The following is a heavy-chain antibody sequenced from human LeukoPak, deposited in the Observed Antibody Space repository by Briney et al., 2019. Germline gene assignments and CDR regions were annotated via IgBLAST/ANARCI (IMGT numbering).Heavy chain of an antibody. V-gene: IGHV3-66*01. D-gene: IGHD3-22*01. CDR3: VTGDSYYYDNTDWPHAFDI. J-gene: IGHJ3*02. CDR1: AFTGSGNY. CDR2: IYSGRRT. Sequence: VYLTCYGSGYAFTGSGNYMDRLRPAQGNELKGFSLIYSGRRTYYQESGKDRFTTSRDDSRHTVSLQMRSLRAEDTSVYYCVTGDSYYYDNTDWPHAFDIWGQGTMVTAST.